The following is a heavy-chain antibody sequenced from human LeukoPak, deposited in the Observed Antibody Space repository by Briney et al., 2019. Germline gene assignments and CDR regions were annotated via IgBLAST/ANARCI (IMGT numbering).Heavy chain of an antibody. CDR3: AREDSSASYYFDY. Sequence: GGSLRLSCAASGFTFSNYGMNWVRQAPGKGLEWVAVISYDGSNKYYADSVKGRFTISRVNSKNTLYLQMNSLRTEDTAIYYCAREDSSASYYFDYWGQGTLVTVSS. D-gene: IGHD3-22*01. CDR1: GFTFSNYG. CDR2: ISYDGSNK. J-gene: IGHJ4*02. V-gene: IGHV3-30*03.